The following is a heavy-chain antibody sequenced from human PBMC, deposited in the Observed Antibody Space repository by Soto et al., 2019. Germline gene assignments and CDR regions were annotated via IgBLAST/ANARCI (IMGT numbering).Heavy chain of an antibody. V-gene: IGHV1-69*12. J-gene: IGHJ4*02. CDR2: IIPIFGTA. D-gene: IGHD2-21*02. CDR3: ASRVTYCGGDCYDRDDY. CDR1: GGTFSSYA. Sequence: QVQRVQSGAEVKKPGSSVKVSCKASGGTFSSYAISWVRQAPGQGLEWMGGIIPIFGTANYAQKFQGRVTITADESTSTAYMELSSLRSEDTAVYYCASRVTYCGGDCYDRDDYWGQGTLVTVSS.